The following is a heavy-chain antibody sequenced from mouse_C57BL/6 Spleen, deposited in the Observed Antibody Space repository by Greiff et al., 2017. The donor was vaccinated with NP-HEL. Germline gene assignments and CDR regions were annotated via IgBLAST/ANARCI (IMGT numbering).Heavy chain of an antibody. CDR2: ISSGSSTI. V-gene: IGHV5-17*01. CDR3: ATYEYDGHY. CDR1: GFTFSDYG. Sequence: EVMLVESGGGLVKPGGSLKLSCAASGFTFSDYGMHWVRQAPEKGLEWVAYISSGSSTIYYADTVKGRFTITRDTAKNTLFLQMTSLRSEDTAMYYCATYEYDGHYWGQGTTLTVSS. J-gene: IGHJ2*01. D-gene: IGHD2-4*01.